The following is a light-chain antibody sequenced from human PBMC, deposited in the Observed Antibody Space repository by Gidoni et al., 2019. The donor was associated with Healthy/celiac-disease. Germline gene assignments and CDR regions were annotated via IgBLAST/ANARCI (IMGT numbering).Light chain of an antibody. CDR3: QQSYSTPLK. J-gene: IGKJ1*01. V-gene: IGKV1-39*01. CDR2: AAS. CDR1: QSISSY. Sequence: DIQMTQSPSSLSASVGDRVTITCRASQSISSYLNLYQQKPGKAPKLLIYAASSLQSGVPSRFSGSGSGTDFTLTISSLQPEDFATYYCQQSYSTPLKFGQGTKVEIK.